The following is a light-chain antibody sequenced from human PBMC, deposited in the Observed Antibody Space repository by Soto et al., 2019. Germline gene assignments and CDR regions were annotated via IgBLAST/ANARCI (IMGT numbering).Light chain of an antibody. CDR1: SSDVGAYDR. CDR2: EVR. J-gene: IGLJ3*02. V-gene: IGLV2-18*02. Sequence: QSVLTQPPSVSGSPGQSVAISCTGTSSDVGAYDRVSWYQQPPGTAPTVIIYEVRNRPSGVPDRFSGSKSGNTASLTITGLQDEDEADYYCSSFTGDTTRVFGGGTKVTVL. CDR3: SSFTGDTTRV.